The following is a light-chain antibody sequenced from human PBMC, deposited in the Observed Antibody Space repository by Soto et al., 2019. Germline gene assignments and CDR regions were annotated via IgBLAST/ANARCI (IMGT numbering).Light chain of an antibody. V-gene: IGKV1-5*03. CDR2: QAS. CDR1: QRIASA. Sequence: DIQLTQSPSTLSAYVGDRVTITCRASQRIASAVAWYQQRPGKAPNLLIYQASSLESGVPSRFSGSGSGAEFTLIFTSLQSDDFATYFCLQYYDYPLTFGTGTKVEI. J-gene: IGKJ4*01. CDR3: LQYYDYPLT.